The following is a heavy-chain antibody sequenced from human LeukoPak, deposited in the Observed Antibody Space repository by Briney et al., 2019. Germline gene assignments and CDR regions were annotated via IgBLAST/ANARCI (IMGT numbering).Heavy chain of an antibody. V-gene: IGHV3-74*01. J-gene: IGHJ5*02. CDR3: AASMAGLNWFDP. CDR1: ASTFSSNW. Sequence: GGSLRLSCAASASTFSSNWMHWVRQAPGKGLVWVSRISKDGSSTNYADSVKGRFTISRDNAKNTLYLQMSSLTAEDTAVYYCAASMAGLNWFDPWGQGTLVTVSS. D-gene: IGHD6-19*01. CDR2: ISKDGSST.